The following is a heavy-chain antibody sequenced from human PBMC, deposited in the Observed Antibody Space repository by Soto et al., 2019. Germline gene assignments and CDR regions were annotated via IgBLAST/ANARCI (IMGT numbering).Heavy chain of an antibody. CDR2: MNPNSGNT. J-gene: IGHJ3*02. CDR1: GYTFPSND. Sequence: QVQLVQSGAEVKKPGASVKVSCKAFGYTFPSNDINWVRQATGKGLGWRGGMNPNSGNTGYAQKFQGRVTMTRNTSISTAYMELSSLRSEDTAVYYCARGEGYCSGGSCYLGAFDIWGQGTMVTVSS. CDR3: ARGEGYCSGGSCYLGAFDI. V-gene: IGHV1-8*01. D-gene: IGHD2-15*01.